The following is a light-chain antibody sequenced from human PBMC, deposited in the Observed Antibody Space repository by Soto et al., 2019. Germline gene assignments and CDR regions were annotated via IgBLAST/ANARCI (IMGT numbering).Light chain of an antibody. V-gene: IGKV1-5*03. J-gene: IGKJ4*01. CDR1: QSISNW. Sequence: DIQMTQSPSALSASVGDRVTITCRASQSISNWLAWYQQRPGRAPQLLIHKASTLETGVPSRLGGRRSGRKFPPTNSSLWPDVFASYFSKQSKIFPQTFGGGPK. CDR2: KAS. CDR3: KQSKIFPQT.